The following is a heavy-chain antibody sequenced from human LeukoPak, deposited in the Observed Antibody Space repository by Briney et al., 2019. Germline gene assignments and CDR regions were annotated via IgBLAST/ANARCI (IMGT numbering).Heavy chain of an antibody. CDR1: GFTFSSYG. D-gene: IGHD3-10*01. CDR3: AKDSAYYMDV. J-gene: IGHJ6*03. V-gene: IGHV3-30*02. CDR2: IRYDGSKK. Sequence: GGSLRLSCAASGFTFSSYGMHWVRQAPGKGLEWVAFIRYDGSKKYYADSVKGRFTISRDNSKNTLYLQMNSLRAEDTAVYYCAKDSAYYMDVWGKGTTVTVSS.